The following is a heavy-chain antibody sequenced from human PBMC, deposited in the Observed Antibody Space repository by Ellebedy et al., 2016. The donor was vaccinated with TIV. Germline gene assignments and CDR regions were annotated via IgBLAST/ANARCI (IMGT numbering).Heavy chain of an antibody. J-gene: IGHJ3*02. V-gene: IGHV1-2*02. CDR3: AGGFLWFGYAFDI. CDR2: INPNSGDT. CDR1: GYTFTGYY. Sequence: ASVKVSXXASGYTFTGYYMHWVRQAPGQGLEWMGWINPNSGDTNYAQKFQGRVTMTRDTSISTAYMDLNRLRSDDTAVYFCAGGFLWFGYAFDIWGLGTRVTVSS. D-gene: IGHD3-10*01.